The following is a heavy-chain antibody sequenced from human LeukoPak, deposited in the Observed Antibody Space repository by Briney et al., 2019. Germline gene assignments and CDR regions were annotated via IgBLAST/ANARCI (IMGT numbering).Heavy chain of an antibody. J-gene: IGHJ6*03. CDR1: GGSISSSNW. CDR3: ARILRASYYYYYMDV. V-gene: IGHV4-4*02. CDR2: IYHSGST. Sequence: SETLSLTCAVSGGSISSSNWWSWVRQPPGKGLEWIGEIYHSGSTNYNPSLQSRLTISEDTSKNQFSLKLSSVTAADTAVYYCARILRASYYYYYMDVWGKGTTVTISS.